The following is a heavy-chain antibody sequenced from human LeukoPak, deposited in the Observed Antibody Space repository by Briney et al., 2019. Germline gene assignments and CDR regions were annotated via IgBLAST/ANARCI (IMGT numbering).Heavy chain of an antibody. CDR3: ARAYSSSWYWMGYFDY. J-gene: IGHJ4*02. D-gene: IGHD6-13*01. CDR2: INHSGST. V-gene: IGHV4-34*01. Sequence: SETLSLTCAVYGGSFSGYYWSWIRQPPGKGLEWIGEINHSGSTNYNPSLKGRVTISVDTSKNQFSLKLSSVTAADTAVYYCARAYSSSWYWMGYFDYWGQGTLVTVSS. CDR1: GGSFSGYY.